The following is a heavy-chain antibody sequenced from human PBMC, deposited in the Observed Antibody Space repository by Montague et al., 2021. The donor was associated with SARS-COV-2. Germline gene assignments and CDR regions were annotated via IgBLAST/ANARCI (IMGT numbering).Heavy chain of an antibody. V-gene: IGHV4-34*01. CDR3: ARGRIEVSMIVVVLTGASYYMDV. Sequence: SETLSLTCAVYGGSFSGHYWSWIRQPPGKGLEWIGEINNSGGTNYNPSLKSRVTISVDTSKNQFSLKLHSVTAADTAAYYCARGRIEVSMIVVVLTGASYYMDVWGKGTTVNVSS. CDR2: INNSGGT. CDR1: GGSFSGHY. J-gene: IGHJ6*03. D-gene: IGHD3-22*01.